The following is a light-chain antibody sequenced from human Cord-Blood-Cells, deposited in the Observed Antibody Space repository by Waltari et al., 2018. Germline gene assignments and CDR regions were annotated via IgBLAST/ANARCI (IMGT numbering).Light chain of an antibody. CDR2: AAS. Sequence: DIQMTESPSSLSASVGDRVTITCRASQSISSYLNWYKQKPGKAPKLLIYAASSLQSGVPSRFSGSGSGTDFTLTISSLQPEDFATYYCQQSYSTPRTFGQWTKVEIK. V-gene: IGKV1-39*01. J-gene: IGKJ1*01. CDR1: QSISSY. CDR3: QQSYSTPRT.